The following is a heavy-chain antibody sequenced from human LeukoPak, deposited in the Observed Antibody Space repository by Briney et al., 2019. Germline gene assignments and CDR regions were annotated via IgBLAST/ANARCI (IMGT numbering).Heavy chain of an antibody. D-gene: IGHD3-10*01. Sequence: AGGSLRLSCAASGFTFSSYSMNWVRQAPGKGLEWVSSISSSSSYIYYADSVKGRFTISRDNAKNSLYLQVNSLRAEDTAVYYCARDPYGFGELYYWGQGTLVTVSS. V-gene: IGHV3-21*01. CDR3: ARDPYGFGELYY. J-gene: IGHJ4*02. CDR2: ISSSSSYI. CDR1: GFTFSSYS.